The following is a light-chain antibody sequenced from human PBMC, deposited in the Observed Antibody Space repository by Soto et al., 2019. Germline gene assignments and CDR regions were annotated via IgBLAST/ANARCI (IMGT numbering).Light chain of an antibody. CDR1: SSNIGTNK. V-gene: IGLV1-44*01. CDR3: SSWDDSVNGVV. J-gene: IGLJ2*01. CDR2: SDD. Sequence: QSALTQPPSASGTPGQTVTISCSGGSSNIGTNKVNWYQQLPGTAPKLLIYSDDQRPSGVPARFSGSKSGTSASLAIRGPQPEDESDYYCSSWDDSVNGVVFGGGTKLTVL.